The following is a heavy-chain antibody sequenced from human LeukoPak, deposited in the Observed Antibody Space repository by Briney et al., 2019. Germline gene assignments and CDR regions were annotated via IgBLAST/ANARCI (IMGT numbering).Heavy chain of an antibody. CDR2: TYYMSNWYN. CDR3: ARADMIRARLFDAFDI. V-gene: IGHV6-1*01. D-gene: IGHD3-10*01. J-gene: IGHJ3*02. CDR1: GDSISISSFT. Sequence: SQTLSLTCAISGDSISISSFTWNWIRQSPLRGLEWLARTYYMSNWYNDYAVSVKSRLIINPDTSKNQFSLHLNFVTPEDTAVYSCARADMIRARLFDAFDIWGQGSMVTVSS.